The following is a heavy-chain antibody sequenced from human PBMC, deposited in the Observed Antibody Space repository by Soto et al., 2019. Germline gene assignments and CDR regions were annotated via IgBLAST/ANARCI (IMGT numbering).Heavy chain of an antibody. CDR3: AAGFPPDY. J-gene: IGHJ4*02. CDR1: GFTCSSSW. V-gene: IGHV3-7*01. CDR2: IKGDGSEE. D-gene: IGHD3-10*01. Sequence: EVQLVESGGVLVQPGGSLKVSCAASGFTCSSSWMNWVRQAPGKGLEWVANIKGDGSEEYYVYSVRGRFTISRANANSSLSLQMNSLRAEDTAVYYCAAGFPPDYWGQGTLVTVSS.